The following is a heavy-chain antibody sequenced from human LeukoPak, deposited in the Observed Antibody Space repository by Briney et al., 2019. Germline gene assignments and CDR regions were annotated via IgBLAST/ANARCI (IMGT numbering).Heavy chain of an antibody. CDR2: VDPEDGET. CDR3: ATVDYDSSGYYSFDY. CDR1: GYTFTDYY. V-gene: IGHV1-69-2*01. J-gene: IGHJ4*02. D-gene: IGHD3-22*01. Sequence: ASVKISCKVSGYTFTDYYMHWVQQAPGKGLEWMGLVDPEDGETIYAEKFQGRVTITADTSTDTAYVELSSLRSEDTAVYYCATVDYDSSGYYSFDYWGQGTLVTVSS.